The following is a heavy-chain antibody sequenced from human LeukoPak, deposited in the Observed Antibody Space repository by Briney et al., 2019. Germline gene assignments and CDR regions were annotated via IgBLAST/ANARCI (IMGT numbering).Heavy chain of an antibody. CDR1: GFTFSGSA. CDR3: AKGSIAEYDFWSGYPWNYYYYMDV. D-gene: IGHD3-3*01. V-gene: IGHV3-73*01. CDR2: IRSTANRYAT. J-gene: IGHJ6*03. Sequence: GGSLRLSCAASGFTFSGSALHWVRQASGKGLEWVGRIRSTANRYATAYAASVKGRFTISRDDSKNTAYLQMNSLRAEDTAVYYCAKGSIAEYDFWSGYPWNYYYYMDVWGKGTTVTVSS.